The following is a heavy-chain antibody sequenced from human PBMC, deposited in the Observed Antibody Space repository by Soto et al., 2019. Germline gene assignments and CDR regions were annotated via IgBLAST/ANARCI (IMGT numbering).Heavy chain of an antibody. CDR2: IDYNGVT. J-gene: IGHJ4*02. CDR1: GGSIYRSGYY. D-gene: IGHD2-2*01. V-gene: IGHV4-39*02. CDR3: ARDWGTGFYQLDS. Sequence: PSETLSLTCTVSGGSIYRSGYYWGWIRQPPGRGLEWIGNIDYNGVTYSNPSLKSRVTISRDTSKNQFSLKLTSVTAADTALYYCARDWGTGFYQLDSWGQGTLVTVSS.